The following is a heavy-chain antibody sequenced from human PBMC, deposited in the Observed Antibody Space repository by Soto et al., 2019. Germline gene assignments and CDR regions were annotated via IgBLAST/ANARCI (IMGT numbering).Heavy chain of an antibody. CDR1: GGTFSSYA. J-gene: IGHJ6*02. Sequence: SVKVSCKASGGTFSSYAISWVRQAPGQGLEWMGGIIPIFGTANYAQKFQGRVTITADESTSTAYMELSSLRSEDTAVYYCARWLMTGSYYYYYGIDVWGQGTTVTVSS. V-gene: IGHV1-69*13. CDR3: ARWLMTGSYYYYYGIDV. CDR2: IIPIFGTA. D-gene: IGHD3-9*01.